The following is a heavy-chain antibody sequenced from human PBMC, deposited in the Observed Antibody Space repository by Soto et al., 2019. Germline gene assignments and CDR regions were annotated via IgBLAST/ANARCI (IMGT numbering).Heavy chain of an antibody. D-gene: IGHD3-10*01. Sequence: SVKVSCKAPGYTFNNYGITWVRQAPGQGLEWLGWISVYNGNKNYAKKVQGRVSMTADTSTSTAHMELRSLQSDDTAVYFCARVAITLIRGLKVDFYCMDVWGQGTTVTVS. CDR3: ARVAITLIRGLKVDFYCMDV. J-gene: IGHJ6*02. V-gene: IGHV1-18*01. CDR1: GYTFNNYG. CDR2: ISVYNGNK.